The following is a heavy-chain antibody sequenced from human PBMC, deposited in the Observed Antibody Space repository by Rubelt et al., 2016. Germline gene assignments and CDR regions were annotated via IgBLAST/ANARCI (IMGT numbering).Heavy chain of an antibody. CDR3: ATSPYDSSGYHSRSFDY. J-gene: IGHJ4*02. Sequence: GGSLRLSCAASGFTFSSYAMTWVRQAPGKGLEWVSAISGSGGNTYYADSVMGRFTISRDNSKNTLYLQMNSLRAGDTAVYYCATSPYDSSGYHSRSFDYWGQGTLVTVSS. D-gene: IGHD3-22*01. V-gene: IGHV3-23*01. CDR2: ISGSGGNT. CDR1: GFTFSSYA.